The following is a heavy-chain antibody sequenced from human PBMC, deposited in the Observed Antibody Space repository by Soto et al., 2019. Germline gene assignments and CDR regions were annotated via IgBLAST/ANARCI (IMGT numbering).Heavy chain of an antibody. V-gene: IGHV1-18*01. CDR1: GYMFTSYG. Sequence: ASVKVCCKDSGYMFTSYGISWVRQAAGQGLEWMGWISAYNGNTNYAQKLQGRVTMTTDTSTSTAYMELRSLRSDDTAVYYCARDRALVVVVAATRRFDYWGQGTLVTVSS. D-gene: IGHD2-15*01. CDR3: ARDRALVVVVAATRRFDY. CDR2: ISAYNGNT. J-gene: IGHJ4*02.